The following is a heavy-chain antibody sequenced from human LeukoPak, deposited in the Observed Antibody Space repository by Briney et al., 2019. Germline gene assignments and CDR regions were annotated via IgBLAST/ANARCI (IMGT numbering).Heavy chain of an antibody. CDR3: ARGPDTSQITMILVIIPLHD. V-gene: IGHV3-30*04. D-gene: IGHD3-22*01. J-gene: IGHJ4*02. CDR1: GFTFSSYA. CDR2: ISYDGSNE. Sequence: GGSLRLSCAASGFTFSSYAMHWVRQAPGKGLEWVAAISYDGSNEYYADSVKGRFTISRDNSKNTLYLQMNSLRPEDTALYYCARGPDTSQITMILVIIPLHDWGQGTLVTVSS.